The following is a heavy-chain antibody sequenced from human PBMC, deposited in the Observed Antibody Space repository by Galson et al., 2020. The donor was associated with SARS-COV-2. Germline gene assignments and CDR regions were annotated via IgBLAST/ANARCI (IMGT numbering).Heavy chain of an antibody. V-gene: IGHV3-30*04. D-gene: IGHD5-12*01. Sequence: GESLKISCAASGFAFSTFPIHWVRQTPGKGLEWVAVISYDGSNKYYADSVRGRFTISRDNSKNSLYLQMDSLRTEDTAVYYCALGLATNGEYFQQWGQGTLVTVSS. CDR2: ISYDGSNK. CDR3: ALGLATNGEYFQQ. J-gene: IGHJ1*01. CDR1: GFAFSTFP.